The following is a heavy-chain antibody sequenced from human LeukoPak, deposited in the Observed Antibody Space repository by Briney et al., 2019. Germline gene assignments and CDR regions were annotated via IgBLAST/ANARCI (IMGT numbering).Heavy chain of an antibody. D-gene: IGHD2-2*01. CDR2: ISNSGDT. CDR1: GFTFSSYA. V-gene: IGHV3-23*01. CDR3: VGRDIVVVPAAPYPKIDY. Sequence: GGSLRLSCAASGFTFSSYAMSWVRQAPGKGLEWVSGISNSGDTYYADSVKGRFTISRDNSKNTLYLQMNSLRAEDTAVYYCVGRDIVVVPAAPYPKIDYWGQGTLVTVSS. J-gene: IGHJ4*02.